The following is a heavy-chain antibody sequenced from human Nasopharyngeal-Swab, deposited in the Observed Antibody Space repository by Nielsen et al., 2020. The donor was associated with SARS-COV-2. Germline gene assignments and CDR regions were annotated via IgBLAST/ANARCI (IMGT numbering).Heavy chain of an antibody. D-gene: IGHD6-19*01. CDR1: GFSLSTSGAG. J-gene: IGHJ5*02. V-gene: IGHV2-5*01. CDR2: IYWYAEK. CDR3: AHRPSGWFLRWFDP. Sequence: SGPTLVKPPQTLTLPCIFSGFSLSTSGAGVGWIRPPPGMALEWLALIYWYAEKRYSPSLKSWLTITKDTSKNQVVLTMTNMHPVDTATYYCAHRPSGWFLRWFDPGGQGTLVTVSA.